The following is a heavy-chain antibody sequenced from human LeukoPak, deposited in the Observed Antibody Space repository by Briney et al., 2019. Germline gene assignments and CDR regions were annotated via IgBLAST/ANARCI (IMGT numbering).Heavy chain of an antibody. D-gene: IGHD3-10*01. CDR1: GGTFSSYA. V-gene: IGHV1-69*05. CDR2: IIPIFGTA. Sequence: SVKVSCKASGGTFSSYAISWVRQAPGQGLEWMGGIIPIFGTANYAQKFQGRVTITTDESTSTAYMELSSLRSEDTAVYYCARDGGWFGELPRYGMDVWGQGTTVTVSS. CDR3: ARDGGWFGELPRYGMDV. J-gene: IGHJ6*02.